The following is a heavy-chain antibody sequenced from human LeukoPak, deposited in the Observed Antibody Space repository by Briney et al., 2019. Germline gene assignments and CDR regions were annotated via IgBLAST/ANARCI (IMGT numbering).Heavy chain of an antibody. D-gene: IGHD3-10*01. CDR1: GFTVSSNY. Sequence: GGSLRLSCAASGFTVSSNYMSWVRQAPGKGLEWVSVIYSGGSTYYADSVNGRFTISRHNSKNALYLQMNSLRAEDTAVYYCARGCFGAFDIWGQGTMVTVSS. CDR3: ARGCFGAFDI. CDR2: IYSGGST. V-gene: IGHV3-53*04. J-gene: IGHJ3*02.